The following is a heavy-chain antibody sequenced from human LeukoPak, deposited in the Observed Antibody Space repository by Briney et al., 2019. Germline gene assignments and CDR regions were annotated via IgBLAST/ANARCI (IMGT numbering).Heavy chain of an antibody. D-gene: IGHD2-15*01. Sequence: GGSLRLSCAASGFTPSDHYMDWVRQAPGKGLEWVGRVRNKANGYLTEYAESVKGRFTVSGDASKSSLYLQMNSLKTEDTAVYYCARSGYCGAGTCYSDYFDYWGQGTLVTVSS. CDR3: ARSGYCGAGTCYSDYFDY. CDR1: GFTPSDHY. V-gene: IGHV3-72*01. J-gene: IGHJ4*02. CDR2: VRNKANGYLT.